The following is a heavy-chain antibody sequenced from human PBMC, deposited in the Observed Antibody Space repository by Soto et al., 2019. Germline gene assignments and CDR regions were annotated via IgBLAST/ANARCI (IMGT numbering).Heavy chain of an antibody. CDR2: ISGSGGST. CDR3: AKPDSGWYWYFDY. Sequence: PGGSLRLSCAASGFTFSSYAMSWVRQAPGTGLEWVSAISGSGGSTYYADSVKGRFTISRDNSKNTLYLQMNSLRAEDTAVYYCAKPDSGWYWYFDYWGQGTLVTVSS. D-gene: IGHD6-19*01. CDR1: GFTFSSYA. V-gene: IGHV3-23*01. J-gene: IGHJ4*02.